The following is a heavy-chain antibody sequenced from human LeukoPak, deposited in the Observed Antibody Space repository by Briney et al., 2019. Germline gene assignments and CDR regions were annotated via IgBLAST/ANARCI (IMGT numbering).Heavy chain of an antibody. CDR3: ITDHYNNHGNFDF. V-gene: IGHV1-24*01. Sequence: SVKVSCKVSGFVLTEVSVHWVRQAPGKGLEWMARLDRETDETIYAQNFQGRVTMTEDTSTDTAYMEVRRLTSEDTALYFCITDHYNNHGNFDFWGQGTLLNVAS. D-gene: IGHD4-11*01. CDR2: LDRETDET. J-gene: IGHJ4*02. CDR1: GFVLTEVS.